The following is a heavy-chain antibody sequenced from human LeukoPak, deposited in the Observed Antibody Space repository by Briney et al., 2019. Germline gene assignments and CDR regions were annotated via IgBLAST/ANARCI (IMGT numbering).Heavy chain of an antibody. J-gene: IGHJ4*02. V-gene: IGHV4-59*08. D-gene: IGHD1-26*01. Sequence: SETLSLTCSVSGDSISPYYWNWIRQPPGKGLEWIGEIYYRGSTNYNPSLKSRVSMSVDTSEKQFSLRLSSVTAADTAVYFCARRGVGNYCFDYWGLGTLVTVSS. CDR3: ARRGVGNYCFDY. CDR1: GDSISPYY. CDR2: IYYRGST.